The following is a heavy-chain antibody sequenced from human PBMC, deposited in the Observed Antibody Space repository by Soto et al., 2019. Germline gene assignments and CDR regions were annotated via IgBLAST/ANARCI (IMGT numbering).Heavy chain of an antibody. J-gene: IGHJ6*02. CDR3: ARSQGSSTSLEIYYYYYYGMDV. Sequence: QVQLVQSGAEVKKPGSSVKVSCKASGGTFSSYAISWVRQAPGQGLEWMGGIIPISGTANYAQKFQGRVTITADESTSTAYMELSSLRSEDTAVYDWARSQGSSTSLEIYYYYYYGMDVWGQGTTVTVSS. CDR1: GGTFSSYA. V-gene: IGHV1-69*01. CDR2: IIPISGTA. D-gene: IGHD2-2*01.